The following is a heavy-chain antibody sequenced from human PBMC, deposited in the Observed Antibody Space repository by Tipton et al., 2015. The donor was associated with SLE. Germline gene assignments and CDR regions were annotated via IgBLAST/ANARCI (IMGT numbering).Heavy chain of an antibody. CDR3: ARDLQPSIERYFDWLGGWFDP. CDR2: VYSSGST. V-gene: IGHV4-39*07. D-gene: IGHD3-9*01. Sequence: TLSLTCTVSGASVSSSNSNWGWIRQPPGKRLEWIGSVYSSGSTNYNPSLKSRVTISVDTSKNQFSLKMSSVTAADTAVYYCARDLQPSIERYFDWLGGWFDPWGQGTLVTVSS. CDR1: GASVSSSNSN. J-gene: IGHJ5*02.